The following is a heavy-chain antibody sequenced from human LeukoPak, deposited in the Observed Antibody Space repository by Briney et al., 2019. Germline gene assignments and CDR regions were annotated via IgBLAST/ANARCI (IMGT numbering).Heavy chain of an antibody. CDR2: VYTSGST. Sequence: PSETLSLTCTVSGDSIRSYYWSWIRQPAGKGLEWIGRVYTSGSTNYNPSLKSRVTMSIDTSKNQFSLKLSSVTAADTAVYYCARDLRYSSSWYASADDYWGQGTLVTVSS. J-gene: IGHJ4*02. D-gene: IGHD6-13*01. CDR3: ARDLRYSSSWYASADDY. V-gene: IGHV4-4*07. CDR1: GDSIRSYY.